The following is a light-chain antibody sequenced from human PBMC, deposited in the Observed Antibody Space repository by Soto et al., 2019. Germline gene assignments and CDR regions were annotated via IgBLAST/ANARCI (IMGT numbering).Light chain of an antibody. V-gene: IGKV1-39*01. J-gene: IGKJ1*01. Sequence: DIQITQSPSSLSASVGDRVTITCRASQSISNYLNWYQQKPGKAPKLLIYAASTLQSGVPSRFSGSGSGTDFTLNISSLQPEDFANYYCQQSYATPRTFGQGTKVDIK. CDR2: AAS. CDR3: QQSYATPRT. CDR1: QSISNY.